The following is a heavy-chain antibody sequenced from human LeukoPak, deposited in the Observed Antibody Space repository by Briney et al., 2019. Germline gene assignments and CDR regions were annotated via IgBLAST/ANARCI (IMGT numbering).Heavy chain of an antibody. J-gene: IGHJ4*02. CDR3: AKDSHGGSYSSNGDLDY. V-gene: IGHV3-43D*03. CDR1: GFTFDDYA. Sequence: GGSLRLSCAASGFTFDDYAMHWVRQAPGKGLEWVSLISWDGGSTYYADSVKGRFTISRDNSKNSLYLQMNSLRAEDTALYYCAKDSHGGSYSSNGDLDYWGQGTLVTVSS. D-gene: IGHD1-26*01. CDR2: ISWDGGST.